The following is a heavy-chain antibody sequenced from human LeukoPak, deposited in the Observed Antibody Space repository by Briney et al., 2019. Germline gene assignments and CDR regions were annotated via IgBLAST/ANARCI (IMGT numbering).Heavy chain of an antibody. CDR1: GGSFSGYY. V-gene: IGHV4-34*01. CDR3: ARGLYCSSTSCYNAFDI. CDR2: INHSGST. J-gene: IGHJ3*02. Sequence: SETLSLTCAVYGGSFSGYYWSWIRQPPGKGLEWIGEINHSGSTNYNPSLKNRVTISVDTSKNQFSLKLSSVTAADTAVYYCARGLYCSSTSCYNAFDIWGQGTMVTVSS. D-gene: IGHD2-2*02.